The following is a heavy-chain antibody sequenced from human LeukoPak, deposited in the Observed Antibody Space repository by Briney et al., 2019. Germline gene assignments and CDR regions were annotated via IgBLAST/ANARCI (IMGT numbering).Heavy chain of an antibody. D-gene: IGHD3-22*01. J-gene: IGHJ3*02. CDR1: GGSISSYY. V-gene: IGHV4-4*07. Sequence: SETLSLTCTGSGGSISSYYWSWIRQPAGKGLEWIGRIYTSGSTNYNPSLTSRVTMSVDTSKNQFSLKLSSVTAADTAVYYCARDPHDRGAFDIWGQGTMVTVSS. CDR3: ARDPHDRGAFDI. CDR2: IYTSGST.